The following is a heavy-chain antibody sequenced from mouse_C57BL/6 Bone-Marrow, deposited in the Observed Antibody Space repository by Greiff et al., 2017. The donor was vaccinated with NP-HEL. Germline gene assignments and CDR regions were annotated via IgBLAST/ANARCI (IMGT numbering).Heavy chain of an antibody. CDR1: GYAFSSYW. V-gene: IGHV1-80*01. CDR2: IYPGDGDT. J-gene: IGHJ3*01. CDR3: ASQVGRGFAY. D-gene: IGHD4-1*02. Sequence: QVQLKESGAELVKPGASVKISCKASGYAFSSYWMNWVKQRPGKGLEWIGQIYPGDGDTNYNGKFKGKATLTADKSSSTAYMQLSSLTSEDAAVYFCASQVGRGFAYWGQGTLVTVSA.